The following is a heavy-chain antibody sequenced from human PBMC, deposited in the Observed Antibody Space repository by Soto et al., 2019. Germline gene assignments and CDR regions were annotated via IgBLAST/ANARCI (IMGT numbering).Heavy chain of an antibody. D-gene: IGHD1-7*01. CDR2: IYYSGGT. CDR1: GAALSSGRYL. V-gene: IGHV4-61*01. Sequence: WETPGRTCRFAGAALSSGRYLYTWIRQPPGKGLEWLGYIYYSGGTNYNPSLKSRVTISLDKSKSQFSLRLISVTAADTAVYYCTREQSDENYFDPWGQGTPVTVSS. CDR3: TREQSDENYFDP. J-gene: IGHJ5*02.